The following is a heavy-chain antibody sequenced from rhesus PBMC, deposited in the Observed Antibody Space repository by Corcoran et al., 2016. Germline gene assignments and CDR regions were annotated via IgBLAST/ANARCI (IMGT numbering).Heavy chain of an antibody. CDR3: ARGLRTSDFFRHDAFDF. V-gene: IGHV4-160*01. CDR1: GGSISRNY. J-gene: IGHJ3*01. Sequence: QVQLQESGPGLVQPSETLSLTCAVSGGSISRNYWSWIRQPPGKGLAWIGRIYGSGGSTDYNPSLKSRVTISTDTSKNQFSLKLSSVTAADTAVYYCARGLRTSDFFRHDAFDFWGQGLRVTVSS. D-gene: IGHD1-20*01. CDR2: IYGSGGST.